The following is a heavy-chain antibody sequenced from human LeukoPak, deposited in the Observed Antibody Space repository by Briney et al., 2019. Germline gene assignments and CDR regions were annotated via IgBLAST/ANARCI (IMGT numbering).Heavy chain of an antibody. J-gene: IGHJ4*02. V-gene: IGHV4-34*01. Sequence: SETLSLTCAVYGGSFSGYYWSWIRQPPGKELEWIGEINHSGSTNYNPSLKSRVTISVDTSKNQFSLKLSSVTAADTAVYYCARGGPVQLEPPVIRPTDYWGQGTLVTVSS. CDR1: GGSFSGYY. D-gene: IGHD1-1*01. CDR2: INHSGST. CDR3: ARGGPVQLEPPVIRPTDY.